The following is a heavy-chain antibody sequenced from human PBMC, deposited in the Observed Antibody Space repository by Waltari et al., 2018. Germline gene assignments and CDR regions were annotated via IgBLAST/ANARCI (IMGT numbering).Heavy chain of an antibody. Sequence: QVQLVESGGGVVQPGRSLRLSCAASGFTFSSYAMHWVRQAPGKGLGWVAVISYDGSNKYYADSVKGRFTISRDNSKNTLYLQMNSLRAEDTAVYYRARDTVYYDSSGPGRYWGQGTLVTVSS. CDR3: ARDTVYYDSSGPGRY. V-gene: IGHV3-30-3*01. D-gene: IGHD3-22*01. CDR2: ISYDGSNK. J-gene: IGHJ4*02. CDR1: GFTFSSYA.